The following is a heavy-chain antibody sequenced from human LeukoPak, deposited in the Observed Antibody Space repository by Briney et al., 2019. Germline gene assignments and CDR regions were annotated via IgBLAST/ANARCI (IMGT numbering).Heavy chain of an antibody. D-gene: IGHD5/OR15-5a*01. CDR2: IYYSGTT. V-gene: IGHV4-59*02. CDR3: AREARFSTSEDY. CDR1: GASVSSYY. Sequence: SETLSLTCTVSGASVSSYYWSWIRQPPGKGLEWIGYIYYSGTTNYNPSLKSRVTISVDASKNQFSLKLSSVTAADTAVYYCAREARFSTSEDYWGQGTLVTVSS. J-gene: IGHJ4*02.